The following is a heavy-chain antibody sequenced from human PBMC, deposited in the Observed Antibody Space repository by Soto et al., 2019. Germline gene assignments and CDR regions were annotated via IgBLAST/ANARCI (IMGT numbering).Heavy chain of an antibody. CDR1: GVSISIPNW. V-gene: IGHV4-4*02. Sequence: PSETLSLTCAVSGVSISIPNWWAWVRQAPGKGLEWIGEIDHSGTPNYNPSLNSRVTISLDRSKNQFSLRLSSVAAADTAVYFCARGKFYAFDIWGQGTMVTVSS. J-gene: IGHJ3*02. CDR2: IDHSGTP. CDR3: ARGKFYAFDI.